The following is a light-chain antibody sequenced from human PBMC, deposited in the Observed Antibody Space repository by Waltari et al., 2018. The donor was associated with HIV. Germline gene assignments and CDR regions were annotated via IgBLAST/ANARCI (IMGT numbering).Light chain of an antibody. CDR3: ATWDDSLIWV. Sequence: QPVLTQPPSASGTPGHGVTISCSGSNSNIGTNPLYWYQHLPGMAPKLLIYRNNRRPSGIPDRFSGSRSGTSASLAISGLRSEDEADYYCATWDDSLIWVFGGGTKLTVL. CDR1: NSNIGTNP. J-gene: IGLJ3*02. V-gene: IGLV1-47*01. CDR2: RNN.